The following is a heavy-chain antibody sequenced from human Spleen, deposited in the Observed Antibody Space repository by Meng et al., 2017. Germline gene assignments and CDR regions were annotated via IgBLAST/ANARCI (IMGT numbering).Heavy chain of an antibody. V-gene: IGHV2-5*02. Sequence: QITLKESGPPLVQPTQTLTLTCTFSGFPLSSTGMGVAWLRQPPGKALEWLALIYWDDDKTYSPSLRNRVTITKDTSRNQVVLTMTNMDYVDTATYYCARQGGRWFDPWGQGTLVTVSS. CDR2: IYWDDDK. J-gene: IGHJ5*02. CDR1: GFPLSSTGMG. CDR3: ARQGGRWFDP. D-gene: IGHD6-25*01.